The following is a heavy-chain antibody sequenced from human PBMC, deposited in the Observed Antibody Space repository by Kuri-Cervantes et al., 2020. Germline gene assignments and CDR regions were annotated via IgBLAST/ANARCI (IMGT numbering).Heavy chain of an antibody. Sequence: GSLRLSCTVSGYSISSGYYWDWIRQPPGRGLEWIGSIYNSGNTYYNPSLQSRLILSVDTSKNQFSLKLSSVTAADTAVYYCARGGIVGARPFQHWGQGTLVTVSS. J-gene: IGHJ1*01. CDR2: IYNSGNT. V-gene: IGHV4-38-2*02. D-gene: IGHD1-26*01. CDR1: GYSISSGYY. CDR3: ARGGIVGARPFQH.